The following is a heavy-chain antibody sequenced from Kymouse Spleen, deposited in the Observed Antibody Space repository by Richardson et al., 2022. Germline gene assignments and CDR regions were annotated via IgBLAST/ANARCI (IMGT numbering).Heavy chain of an antibody. Sequence: QVQLQQWGAGLLKPSETLSLTCAVYGGSFSGYYWSWIRQPPGKGLEWIGEINHSGSTNYNPSLKSRVTISVDTSKNQFSLKLSSVTAADTAVYYCARADYDILTGYITTTLTTGAREPWSPSPQ. CDR3: ARADYDILTGYITTTLTT. CDR1: GGSFSGYY. D-gene: IGHD3-9*01. J-gene: IGHJ4*02. V-gene: IGHV4-34*01. CDR2: INHSGST.